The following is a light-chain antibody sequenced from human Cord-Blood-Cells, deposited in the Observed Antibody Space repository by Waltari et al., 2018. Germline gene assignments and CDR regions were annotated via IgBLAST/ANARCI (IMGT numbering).Light chain of an antibody. CDR3: QQRSNWPLT. Sequence: EIVFTLSPATLSLSPGERATLSCRASQSVRSYLAWYQQKPGQAPRLLSYEASNRATGIPARFSGSGSGTDFTLTISSLEPEDFAVYYCQQRSNWPLTFGGGTKVEIK. V-gene: IGKV3-11*01. CDR1: QSVRSY. J-gene: IGKJ4*01. CDR2: EAS.